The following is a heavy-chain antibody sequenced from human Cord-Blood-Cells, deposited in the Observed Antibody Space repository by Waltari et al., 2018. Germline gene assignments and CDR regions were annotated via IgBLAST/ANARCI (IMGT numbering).Heavy chain of an antibody. Sequence: QVQLVQSGAEVKKPGSSVKVSCKASGGTFSSYAISWVRQAPGQGLEWMGRISPILGIANYAQKFQGRVTITADKSTSTAYMELSSLRSEDTAVYYCARGVVVVPAAPPDNWFDPWGQGTLVTVSS. D-gene: IGHD2-2*01. V-gene: IGHV1-69*09. J-gene: IGHJ5*02. CDR1: GGTFSSYA. CDR2: ISPILGIA. CDR3: ARGVVVVPAAPPDNWFDP.